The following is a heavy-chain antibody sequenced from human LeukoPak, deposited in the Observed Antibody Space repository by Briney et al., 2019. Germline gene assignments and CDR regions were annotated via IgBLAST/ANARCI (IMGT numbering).Heavy chain of an antibody. J-gene: IGHJ4*02. D-gene: IGHD5-12*01. CDR2: IYHSGST. V-gene: IGHV4-30-2*01. Sequence: SQTLSLTCAVSGGSISSGGYSWSWIRQPPGKGLEWIGYIYHSGSTYYNPSLKSRVTISVDRSKNQFSLKLSSVTAADTAVYYCARQYSGYDEFDYWGQGTLVTVSS. CDR1: GGSISSGGYS. CDR3: ARQYSGYDEFDY.